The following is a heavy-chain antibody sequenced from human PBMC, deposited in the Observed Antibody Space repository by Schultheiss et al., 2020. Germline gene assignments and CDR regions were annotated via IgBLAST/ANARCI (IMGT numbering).Heavy chain of an antibody. J-gene: IGHJ6*02. V-gene: IGHV4-61*02. CDR1: GGSISSGGYY. Sequence: SETLSLTCTVSGGSISSGGYYWSWIRQPAGKGLEWIGRIYTSGSTNYNPSLKSRVTISVDTSKNQFSLKLSSVTAADTAVYYCARAASVVTLGYYYYGMDVWGQGTTVTVSS. D-gene: IGHD4-23*01. CDR2: IYTSGST. CDR3: ARAASVVTLGYYYYGMDV.